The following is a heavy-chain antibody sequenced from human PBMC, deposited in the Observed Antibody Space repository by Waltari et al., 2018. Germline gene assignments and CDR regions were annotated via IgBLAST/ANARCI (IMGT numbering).Heavy chain of an antibody. J-gene: IGHJ4*02. CDR3: ASVHLRYRVGPGDF. CDR2: ISYDGRTE. D-gene: IGHD2-15*01. Sequence: QVQLVESGGGVVQPGRSLRLSCTASGFTFSSYALHWVRQAPGKGLEWVAVISYDGRTEYYADSVKGRFTISRANSQKTLYLHMDSLRPEDTAVYYCASVHLRYRVGPGDFWGQGTLVTVSS. V-gene: IGHV3-30*17. CDR1: GFTFSSYA.